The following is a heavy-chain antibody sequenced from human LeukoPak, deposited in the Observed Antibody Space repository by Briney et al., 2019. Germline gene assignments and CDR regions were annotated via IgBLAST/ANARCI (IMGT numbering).Heavy chain of an antibody. V-gene: IGHV4-59*02. J-gene: IGHJ4*02. Sequence: SETLSLSCTVSGDSVTRYYWSWLRQPPEKGLEWIGYISYSGSTNYNPSLKSRVTISIDTSTNQLSLKGRSVTAADTAVYYCARLGGSADFWGQGILVTVSS. D-gene: IGHD4-23*01. CDR2: ISYSGST. CDR1: GDSVTRYY. CDR3: ARLGGSADF.